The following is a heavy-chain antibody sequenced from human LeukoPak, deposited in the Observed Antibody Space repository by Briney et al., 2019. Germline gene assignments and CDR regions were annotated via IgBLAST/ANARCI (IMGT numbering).Heavy chain of an antibody. CDR1: GFTFSDYA. Sequence: GGSLRLSCVGAGFTFSDYAMTWVRQAPGKGLRWVSGISGSGDRTYYADSVKGRFTISRDSSKNALYLQMDSLTDDDSAVYYCAKDRIPVAGRQDIWDFWGQGALVTVSS. D-gene: IGHD6-19*01. V-gene: IGHV3-23*01. CDR2: ISGSGDRT. J-gene: IGHJ4*02. CDR3: AKDRIPVAGRQDIWDF.